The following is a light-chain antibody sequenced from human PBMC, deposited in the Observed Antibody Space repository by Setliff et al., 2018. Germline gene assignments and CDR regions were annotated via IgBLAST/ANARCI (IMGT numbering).Light chain of an antibody. CDR1: SSDVGAYNL. J-gene: IGLJ1*01. CDR3: SSYAASYNPYV. Sequence: QSALAQPPSASGSPGQSLTISCTGTSSDVGAYNLVSWYQHHPGKAPKLIIYEATKRPSGVPDRFSGSKSGNTASLTVSGLQAEDEAEYYCSSYAASYNPYVFGTGTKVTVL. V-gene: IGLV2-8*01. CDR2: EAT.